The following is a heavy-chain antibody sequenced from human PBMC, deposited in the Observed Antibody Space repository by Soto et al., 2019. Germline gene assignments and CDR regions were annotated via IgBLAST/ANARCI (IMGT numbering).Heavy chain of an antibody. D-gene: IGHD2-2*01. CDR1: GGSFSGYY. V-gene: IGHV4-34*01. J-gene: IGHJ4*02. CDR3: ARVQVVVVPAAMNPFDY. CDR2: INHSGST. Sequence: SETLSLTCAVYGGSFSGYYWSWIRQPPGKGLEWIGEINHSGSTNYNPSHKSRVTISVDTSKNQFSLKLSSVTAADTAVYYFARVQVVVVPAAMNPFDYWGQGTLVTVSS.